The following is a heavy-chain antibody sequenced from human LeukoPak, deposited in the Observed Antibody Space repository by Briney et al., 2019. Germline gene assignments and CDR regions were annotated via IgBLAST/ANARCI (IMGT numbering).Heavy chain of an antibody. J-gene: IGHJ4*02. CDR3: AKGAREQQLVQDY. CDR2: MRYDGSNK. Sequence: GGSLRLSCAASGFTFSSYGMHWVRQAPGKGLEWVAFMRYDGSNKYYADSAKGRFTISRDNSKNTLYLQMNSLRAEDTAVYYCAKGAREQQLVQDYWGQGTLVTVSS. V-gene: IGHV3-30*02. CDR1: GFTFSSYG. D-gene: IGHD6-13*01.